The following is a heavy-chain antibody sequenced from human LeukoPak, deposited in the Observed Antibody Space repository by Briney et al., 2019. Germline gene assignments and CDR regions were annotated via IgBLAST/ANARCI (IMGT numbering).Heavy chain of an antibody. Sequence: SQTLSLTCAISGDSFSSNSASWNWIRQSPSRGLEWLGRTSYRSKWYNDYAASVKSRIIINPDTSKNQFYLQLNSVSPEDTAVYFCARDGDRGYSSWGQGTLVIVSS. CDR2: TSYRSKWYN. CDR1: GDSFSSNSAS. V-gene: IGHV6-1*01. D-gene: IGHD5-18*01. CDR3: ARDGDRGYSS. J-gene: IGHJ4*02.